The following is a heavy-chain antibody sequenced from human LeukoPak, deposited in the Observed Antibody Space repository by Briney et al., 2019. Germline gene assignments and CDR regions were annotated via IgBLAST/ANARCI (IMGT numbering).Heavy chain of an antibody. CDR3: ARAAGRLYYFDY. Sequence: SETLSLTCTVSGYSISSGYYWGWIRQPPGKGLEWIGSIYHSGSTYYNPSLNSRVTISVDTSKNQFSLKLSSVTAADTAVYYCARAAGRLYYFDYWGQGTLVTVSS. CDR2: IYHSGST. CDR1: GYSISSGYY. D-gene: IGHD6-25*01. V-gene: IGHV4-38-2*02. J-gene: IGHJ4*02.